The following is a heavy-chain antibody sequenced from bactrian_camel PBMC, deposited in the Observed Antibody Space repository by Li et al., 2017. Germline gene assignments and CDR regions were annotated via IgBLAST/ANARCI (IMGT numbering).Heavy chain of an antibody. V-gene: IGHV3S55*01. D-gene: IGHD6*01. CDR1: GSTFRSSD. Sequence: VQLVESGGGSVQAGGSLRLSCTASGSTFRSSDMGWYRQAPGNMCELVASISTDGSTYYADSVKGRCTIAHDNAKNTVYLHIDSLKPEDTGMYFCAAGPGWTGGSWYGKKEYSSWGQGTQVTVS. J-gene: IGHJ6*01. CDR3: AAGPGWTGGSWYGKKEYSS. CDR2: ISTDGST.